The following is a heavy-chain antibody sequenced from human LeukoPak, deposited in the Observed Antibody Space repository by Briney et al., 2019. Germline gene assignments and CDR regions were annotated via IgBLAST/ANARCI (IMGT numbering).Heavy chain of an antibody. CDR2: IYYSGST. Sequence: NPSETLSLTCTVSGGSISSYYWSWIRQPPGKGLEWIGYIYYSGSTNYNPSLKSRVTISVDTSKNQFSLKLSSVTAADTAVYYCARNTGGGFDYWGQGTLVTVSS. J-gene: IGHJ4*02. CDR1: GGSISSYY. CDR3: ARNTGGGFDY. V-gene: IGHV4-59*01. D-gene: IGHD1-1*01.